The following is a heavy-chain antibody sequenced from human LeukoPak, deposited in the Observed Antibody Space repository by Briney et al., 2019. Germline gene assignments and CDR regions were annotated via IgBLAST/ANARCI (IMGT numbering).Heavy chain of an antibody. J-gene: IGHJ4*02. CDR2: ISSTSTVI. V-gene: IGHV3-48*04. CDR1: GFTFSSHT. CDR3: ARNLPAADY. D-gene: IGHD2-2*01. Sequence: PGGSLRLSCAGSGFTFSSHTMNWVRQAPGKGLEWVSYISSTSTVIYYADSVKGRFTISRDNAKNSLYLQMNSLRAEDTAVYYCARNLPAADYWGRGTLVTVSS.